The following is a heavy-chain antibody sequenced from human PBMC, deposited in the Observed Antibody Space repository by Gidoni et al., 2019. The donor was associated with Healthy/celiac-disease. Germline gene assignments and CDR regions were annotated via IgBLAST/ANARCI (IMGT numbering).Heavy chain of an antibody. J-gene: IGHJ5*02. CDR1: GGTFSSYA. V-gene: IGHV1-69*01. D-gene: IGHD1-7*01. Sequence: QVQLVPSGAEVKKPGSSVKVSCKASGGTFSSYAISWVRQAPGQGLEWMGGIIPIFGTANYAQKFQGRVTITADESTSTAYMELSSLRSEDTAVYYCARALMNPNSRELRGYWFDPWGQGTLVTVSS. CDR3: ARALMNPNSRELRGYWFDP. CDR2: IIPIFGTA.